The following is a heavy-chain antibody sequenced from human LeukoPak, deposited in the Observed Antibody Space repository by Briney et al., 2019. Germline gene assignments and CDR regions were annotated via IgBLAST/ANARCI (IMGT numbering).Heavy chain of an antibody. J-gene: IGHJ4*02. Sequence: GGSLGLSCAASGFTFSSYSMNWVRQAPGKGLEWVSSISSGSSYIYYADSVKGRFTISRDNAKNSLYLQMNSLRAEDTAVYYCARAYRGDYDSSGYANYWGQGTLVTVSS. CDR1: GFTFSSYS. CDR3: ARAYRGDYDSSGYANY. V-gene: IGHV3-21*01. D-gene: IGHD3-22*01. CDR2: ISSGSSYI.